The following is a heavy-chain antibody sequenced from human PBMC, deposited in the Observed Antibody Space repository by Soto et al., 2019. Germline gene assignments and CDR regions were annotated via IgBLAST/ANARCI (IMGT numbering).Heavy chain of an antibody. D-gene: IGHD2-8*01. V-gene: IGHV3-74*01. Sequence: EVQLVESGGDLVQPGGSLRLSCAASGFTFSNYPMYWVRQTPGKGLVWVSRISSDGRSTIYADSVKGRFTIPRDNARNTLYLQMNTLRAEDTAVYYCGRVGNGEGYYWGQGILVTVSS. CDR2: ISSDGRST. J-gene: IGHJ4*02. CDR1: GFTFSNYP. CDR3: GRVGNGEGYY.